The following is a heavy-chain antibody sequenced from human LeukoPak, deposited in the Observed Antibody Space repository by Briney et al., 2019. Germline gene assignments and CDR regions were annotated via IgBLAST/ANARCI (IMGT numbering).Heavy chain of an antibody. Sequence: ASVKVSCKASGYTFTGYYMHWVRQAHGQGLEWMGRINPNSGGTNYAQKLQGRVTMTRDTSISKAYMELSRLRSDDTAVYYCARDLPYYDSSCYYFHDYWGQGTLVTVSS. CDR1: GYTFTGYY. V-gene: IGHV1-2*06. CDR3: ARDLPYYDSSCYYFHDY. D-gene: IGHD3-22*01. CDR2: INPNSGGT. J-gene: IGHJ4*02.